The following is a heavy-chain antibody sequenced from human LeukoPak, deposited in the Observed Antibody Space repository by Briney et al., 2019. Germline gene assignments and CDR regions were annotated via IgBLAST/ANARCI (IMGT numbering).Heavy chain of an antibody. V-gene: IGHV3-13*01. D-gene: IGHD2-2*01. Sequence: PGGSLRLSCAASAFTLSSYDMHWVRQAKGKGLEWVSAIGTAGDTYYPGSVKGRFTISRENAKNSLYLQMNSLRAGDTAVYYCARERTHYGMDVWGQGTTVTVSS. CDR1: AFTLSSYD. CDR2: IGTAGDT. CDR3: ARERTHYGMDV. J-gene: IGHJ6*02.